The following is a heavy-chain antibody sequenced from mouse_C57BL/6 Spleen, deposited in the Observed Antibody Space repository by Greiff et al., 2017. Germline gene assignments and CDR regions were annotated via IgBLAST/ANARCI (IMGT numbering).Heavy chain of an antibody. Sequence: QVQLQQSGPELVKPGASVKISCKASGYAFSSSWMNWVKQRPGKGLEWIGRIYPGDGDTNYNGKFKGKATLTADKSSSTAYMQLRSLTSEGSSVYFCERNCYDYAMDYWGQGTSVTVSS. D-gene: IGHD2-12*01. CDR1: GYAFSSSW. CDR2: IYPGDGDT. V-gene: IGHV1-82*01. CDR3: ERNCYDYAMDY. J-gene: IGHJ4*01.